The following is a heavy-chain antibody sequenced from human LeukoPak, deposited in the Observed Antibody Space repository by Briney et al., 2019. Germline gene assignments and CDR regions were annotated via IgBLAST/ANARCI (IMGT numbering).Heavy chain of an antibody. CDR2: MYYSGNS. J-gene: IGHJ4*02. CDR1: GGSISGGAYY. D-gene: IGHD2-8*02. CDR3: ARWQYWDTGGYFDY. Sequence: PSETLSLACTVSGGSISGGAYYWSWIRQHPGKGLEWIGYMYYSGNSYYNPPLKSRVTISVDTSKNQFSLKLSSVTAADTAVYYCARWQYWDTGGYFDYWGQGTLVTVSS. V-gene: IGHV4-31*03.